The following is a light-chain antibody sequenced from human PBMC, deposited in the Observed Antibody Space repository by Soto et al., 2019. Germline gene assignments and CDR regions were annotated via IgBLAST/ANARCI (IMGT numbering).Light chain of an antibody. CDR2: GAS. Sequence: EIVMPQSPATLSVSPGARATLSCRASQSVSSNLAWYQQKPGQAPRLLIYGASTRATGIPARFSGSGSGTEFTLTISSLQSEEFAVYYCKQYNNWPWTVGQGTKVAIK. CDR1: QSVSSN. CDR3: KQYNNWPWT. J-gene: IGKJ1*01. V-gene: IGKV3-15*01.